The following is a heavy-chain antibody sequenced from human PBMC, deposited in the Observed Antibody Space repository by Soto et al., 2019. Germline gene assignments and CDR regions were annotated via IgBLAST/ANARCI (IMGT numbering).Heavy chain of an antibody. J-gene: IGHJ6*03. D-gene: IGHD4-4*01. CDR3: ARLYSNLPLYYYYYMDV. CDR1: GGSFSGYY. V-gene: IGHV4-59*08. CDR2: IYYSGST. Sequence: SETLSLTCAVYGGSFSGYYWSWIRQPPGKGLEWIGYIYYSGSTNYNPSLKSRVTISVDTSKNQFSLKLSSVTAADTAVYYCARLYSNLPLYYYYYMDVWGKGTTVTVSS.